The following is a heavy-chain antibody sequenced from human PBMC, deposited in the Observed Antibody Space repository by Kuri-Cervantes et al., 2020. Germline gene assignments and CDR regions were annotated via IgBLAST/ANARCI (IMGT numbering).Heavy chain of an antibody. V-gene: IGHV4-30-2*01. D-gene: IGHD2-15*01. CDR2: IYHSGST. CDR1: GGSISSGGYS. CDR3: AREGEGYCSGGSCYSGNWFDP. J-gene: IGHJ5*02. Sequence: SETLSLTCAVSGGSISSGGYSWSWIRQPPGKGLEWIGYIYHSGSTYYNPSLKSRVTISVDRSKNQFSLKLSSVTAADTAVYYCAREGEGYCSGGSCYSGNWFDPWGQGTLATVSS.